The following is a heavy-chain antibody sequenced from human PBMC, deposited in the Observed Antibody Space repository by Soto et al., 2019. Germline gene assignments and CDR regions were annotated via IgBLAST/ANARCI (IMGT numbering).Heavy chain of an antibody. CDR3: TRTNYYYYYGMDV. CDR2: IRSKANSYAT. V-gene: IGHV3-73*01. Sequence: GGSLRLSCAASGFTFSGSAMHWVRQASGKGLEWVGRIRSKANSYATAYAASLKGRFTISRDDSKNTAYLQMNSLKTEDTAVYYCTRTNYYYYYGMDVWGQGTTVTVSS. CDR1: GFTFSGSA. J-gene: IGHJ6*02.